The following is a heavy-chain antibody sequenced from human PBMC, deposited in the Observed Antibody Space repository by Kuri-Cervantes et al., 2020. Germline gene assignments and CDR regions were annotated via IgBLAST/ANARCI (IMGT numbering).Heavy chain of an antibody. CDR2: ISYDGSIR. J-gene: IGHJ6*03. CDR1: GFTFSSYA. D-gene: IGHD7-27*01. Sequence: SLKISCAASGFTFSSYAMHWVRQAPGKGLEWVTVISYDGSIRYYIDSVKGRFTISRDNSKNTLYLQMNSLRAEDTAVYYCARDPYLGTPQRHQFYMDVWDKGTPVTVSS. V-gene: IGHV3-30*07. CDR3: ARDPYLGTPQRHQFYMDV.